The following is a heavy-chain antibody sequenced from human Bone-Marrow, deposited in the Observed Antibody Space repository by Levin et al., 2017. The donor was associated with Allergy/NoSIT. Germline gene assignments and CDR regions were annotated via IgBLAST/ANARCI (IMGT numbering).Heavy chain of an antibody. D-gene: IGHD6-6*01. CDR2: IVVGSGNT. J-gene: IGHJ3*02. V-gene: IGHV1-58*01. CDR1: GFTFTSSA. Sequence: KISCKASGFTFTSSAVQWVRQARGQRLEWIGWIVVGSGNTNYAQKFQERVTITRDMSTSTAYMELSSLRSEDTAVYYCAAESIAARLNAFDIWGQGTMVTVSS. CDR3: AAESIAARLNAFDI.